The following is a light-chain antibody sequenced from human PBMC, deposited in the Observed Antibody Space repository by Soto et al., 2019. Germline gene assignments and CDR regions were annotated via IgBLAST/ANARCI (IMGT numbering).Light chain of an antibody. V-gene: IGKV4-1*01. J-gene: IGKJ1*01. CDR2: WAS. CDR1: QSVLYSSNNKNY. CDR3: QQYFTTPWT. Sequence: DFVTTQSPDSLAVSLGERATINCKSSQSVLYSSNNKNYLAWYQQKPGQPPKLLIYWASTRESGVPDRFSGSGSGTDFTLTISSLQAEDVAVYYCQQYFTTPWTFGQGTKVEIK.